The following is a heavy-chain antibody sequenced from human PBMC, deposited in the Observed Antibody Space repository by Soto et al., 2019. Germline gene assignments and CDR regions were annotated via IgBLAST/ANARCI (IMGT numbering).Heavy chain of an antibody. D-gene: IGHD2-2*01. CDR3: ARLGRYQMGIFDY. CDR2: IYDSGST. J-gene: IGHJ4*02. Sequence: SETLSLTCTVSGGSISSYYWSWIRQPPGKGLEYIGYIYDSGSTNYNPSLKSRVTISVDTSKNQFSLKLSSVTAADTALYYCARLGRYQMGIFDYWGQGTLVNVSS. CDR1: GGSISSYY. V-gene: IGHV4-59*08.